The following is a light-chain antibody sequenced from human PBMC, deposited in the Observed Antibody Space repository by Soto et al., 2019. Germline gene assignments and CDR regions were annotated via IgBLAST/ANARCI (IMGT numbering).Light chain of an antibody. CDR1: SSDVGGYNH. CDR2: DVN. V-gene: IGLV2-11*01. Sequence: QSALTQPRSVSGSPGQSVTVSCTGTSSDVGGYNHVSWYQHHPGKAPKFMIYDVNKRPSGVPDRFSGPKSGNTASLTISGLQAEDEADYYCCSYAGSYTYVFGTGTKVTVL. CDR3: CSYAGSYTYV. J-gene: IGLJ1*01.